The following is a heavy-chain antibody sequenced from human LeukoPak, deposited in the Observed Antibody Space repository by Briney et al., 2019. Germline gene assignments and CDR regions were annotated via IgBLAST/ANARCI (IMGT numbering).Heavy chain of an antibody. D-gene: IGHD1-20*01. CDR2: INPNSFGT. CDR1: GYTFTGYH. CDR3: AREDAHEITISLAF. V-gene: IGHV1-2*06. Sequence: ASVKVSCKASGYTFTGYHLHWVRQAPGQGLEWMGRINPNSFGTNSAQKFQGRVTMTRDTSISTAYMELRSLRSDDTAVYYCAREDAHEITISLAFWGQGTMVTVSS. J-gene: IGHJ3*01.